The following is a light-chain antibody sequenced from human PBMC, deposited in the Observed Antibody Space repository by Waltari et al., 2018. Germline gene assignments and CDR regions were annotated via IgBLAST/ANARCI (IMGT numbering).Light chain of an antibody. CDR1: NPHIGVNT. V-gene: IGLV1-44*01. J-gene: IGLJ1*01. CDR3: AAWDDRLFGPV. CDR2: GND. Sequence: QSALTQPPSTSGTPGQRVTISCSGSNPHIGVNTDNWYQVPPRTAAKLLIYGNDQRPSGVPDRFSASKSGSSASLAISGLQSEDEADYYCAAWDDRLFGPVFGTGTEVTVL.